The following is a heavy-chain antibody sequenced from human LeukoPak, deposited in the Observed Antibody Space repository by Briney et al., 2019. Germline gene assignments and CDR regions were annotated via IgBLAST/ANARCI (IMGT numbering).Heavy chain of an antibody. J-gene: IGHJ4*02. CDR1: GGSTSSSSYY. CDR2: IYYSGST. CDR3: ARRNIIDIVVVVAAMAFDY. D-gene: IGHD2-15*01. V-gene: IGHV4-39*01. Sequence: PSETLSLTCTVSGGSTSSSSYYWGWIRQPPGKGLEWIGSIYYSGSTYYNPSLKSRVSISVDTSKNQFSLKLSSVTAADTAVYYCARRNIIDIVVVVAAMAFDYWGQGTLVTVSS.